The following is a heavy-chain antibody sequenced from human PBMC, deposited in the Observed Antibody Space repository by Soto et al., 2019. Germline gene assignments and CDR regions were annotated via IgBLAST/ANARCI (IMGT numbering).Heavy chain of an antibody. J-gene: IGHJ5*02. Sequence: GASVKLSCKASGYTFTSYGISWVRQAPGQGLEWMGWISAYNGNTNYAQKLQGRVTMTTDTSTSTAYMELRSLRSDDTAVYYCARGYSSSWSPKWFDPWGQGTLVTVSS. D-gene: IGHD6-13*01. CDR2: ISAYNGNT. CDR1: GYTFTSYG. V-gene: IGHV1-18*01. CDR3: ARGYSSSWSPKWFDP.